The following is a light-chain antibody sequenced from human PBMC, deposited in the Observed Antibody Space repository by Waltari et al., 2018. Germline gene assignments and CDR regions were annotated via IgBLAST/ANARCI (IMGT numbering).Light chain of an antibody. J-gene: IGLJ1*01. CDR1: ALTTEY. CDR2: KDE. CDR3: QSADSSGTYYV. V-gene: IGLV3-25*03. Sequence: SYELTQSPSQSVSPGQTATITCSGDALTTEYVYWYQQTPGQAPVLIIYKDEERPPGIPERFSGSSSGTTATLTISGVQAEDEADYYCQSADSSGTYYVFAAGTKVTVL.